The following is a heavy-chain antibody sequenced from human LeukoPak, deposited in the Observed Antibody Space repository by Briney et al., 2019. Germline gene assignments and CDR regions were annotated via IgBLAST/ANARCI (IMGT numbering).Heavy chain of an antibody. CDR3: AREGRCSGGSCYPSAFDI. Sequence: GGSLRLSCAASGFTFSSYAMSWVRQAPGKGLEWVSAISGSGGSTYYADSVKGRFTISRDNSKNTLYLQMNSLRAEDTAVYYCAREGRCSGGSCYPSAFDIWGQGTMVTVSS. V-gene: IGHV3-23*01. J-gene: IGHJ3*02. CDR1: GFTFSSYA. D-gene: IGHD2-15*01. CDR2: ISGSGGST.